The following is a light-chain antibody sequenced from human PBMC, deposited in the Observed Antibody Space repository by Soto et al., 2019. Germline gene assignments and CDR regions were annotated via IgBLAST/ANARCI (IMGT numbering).Light chain of an antibody. V-gene: IGKV1-12*01. J-gene: IGKJ4*01. CDR2: ATS. Sequence: IQMTQSPSSVSASVGDRVILTCRASQRISSWLAWYHQRPGKAPKLLIYATSTLETGVPSRFSGSGSGTDFTLTISRLEPEDFAVYYCQNYGSSSLTFGGGTKVDIK. CDR3: QNYGSSSLT. CDR1: QRISSW.